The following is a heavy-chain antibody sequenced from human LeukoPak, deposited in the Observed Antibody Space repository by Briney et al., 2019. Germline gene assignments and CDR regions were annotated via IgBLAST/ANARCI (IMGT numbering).Heavy chain of an antibody. J-gene: IGHJ4*02. CDR3: ARQDFWSGSDRRVDY. V-gene: IGHV1-18*01. D-gene: IGHD3-3*01. Sequence: ASVKVSCKASGYTFNSYGISWVRQAPGQGLEWMGWISANSGNTNYAEKLQDRVTMTTDTSPTTAYMELTNLRSDDTAVYYCARQDFWSGSDRRVDYWGQGTLVTVSS. CDR2: ISANSGNT. CDR1: GYTFNSYG.